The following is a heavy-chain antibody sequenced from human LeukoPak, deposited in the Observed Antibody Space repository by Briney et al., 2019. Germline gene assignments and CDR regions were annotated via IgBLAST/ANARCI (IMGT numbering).Heavy chain of an antibody. D-gene: IGHD6-19*01. CDR3: ARTRGTSGWIDY. V-gene: IGHV4-61*03. Sequence: PSETLSLTCTVSGGSISSGGYYWSWIRQHPGKGLEWIGYIYYSGSTYYNPSLNSRVTISVDTSKNHFSLKLSSVTAADTAVYYCARTRGTSGWIDYWGQGTLVTVSS. J-gene: IGHJ4*02. CDR1: GGSISSGGYY. CDR2: IYYSGST.